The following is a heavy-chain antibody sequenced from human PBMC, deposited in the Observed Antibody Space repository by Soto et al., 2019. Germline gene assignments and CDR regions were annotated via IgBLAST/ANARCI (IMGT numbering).Heavy chain of an antibody. J-gene: IGHJ3*02. Sequence: PGGSLRLSCAASGFTFSDYYMSWIRQAPGKGLEWVSYISSSGSTIYYADSVKGRFTISRDSAKNSLYLQMNSLRAEDTAVYYCARDGGPGVVEPAAMPAGDAFDIWGQGTMVTVSS. CDR3: ARDGGPGVVEPAAMPAGDAFDI. V-gene: IGHV3-11*01. CDR1: GFTFSDYY. D-gene: IGHD2-2*01. CDR2: ISSSGSTI.